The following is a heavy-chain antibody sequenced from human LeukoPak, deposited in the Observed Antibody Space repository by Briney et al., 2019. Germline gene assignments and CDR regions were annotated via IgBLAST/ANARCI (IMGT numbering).Heavy chain of an antibody. J-gene: IGHJ4*02. CDR1: GFTFSDYY. Sequence: GGSLRLSCAASGFTFSDYYMSWIRQAPGKGLEWISYISSSSSYTKYADSVKGRFTISRDNAKNSLYLQMDSLRAEDTAVYYCARDRPPGASGLFDYWGQGTLVTVSS. CDR3: ARDRPPGASGLFDY. D-gene: IGHD3-10*01. CDR2: ISSSSSYT. V-gene: IGHV3-11*06.